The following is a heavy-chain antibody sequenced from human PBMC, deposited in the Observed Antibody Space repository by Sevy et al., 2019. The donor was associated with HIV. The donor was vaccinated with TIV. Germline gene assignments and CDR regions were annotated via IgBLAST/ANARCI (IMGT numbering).Heavy chain of an antibody. J-gene: IGHJ4*02. Sequence: SETLSLTCTVSGGSVSSYYWSWIWQPPGKGLEWIGYIYYSGSTNYNPSLKSRVTISVDTSKNQFSLKLSSVTAADTAVYYCARERQLVLDYWGQGTLVTVYS. D-gene: IGHD6-13*01. CDR3: ARERQLVLDY. CDR1: GGSVSSYY. CDR2: IYYSGST. V-gene: IGHV4-59*02.